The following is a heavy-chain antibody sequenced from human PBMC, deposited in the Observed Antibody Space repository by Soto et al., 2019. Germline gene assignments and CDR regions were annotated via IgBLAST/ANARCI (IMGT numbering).Heavy chain of an antibody. D-gene: IGHD1-1*01. Sequence: QVQLVQSGAEVKKPGASVKVSCQTSGYTFTAYYLHWVRQAPGQGLEWMGWINPHSGDTNYAQKFQGWVTMTRDTSISTAYMDLNRLRSDDTAVYYCAHYTCNDGYFDYWGQGNLVTVSS. V-gene: IGHV1-2*04. J-gene: IGHJ4*01. CDR3: AHYTCNDGYFDY. CDR2: INPHSGDT. CDR1: GYTFTAYY.